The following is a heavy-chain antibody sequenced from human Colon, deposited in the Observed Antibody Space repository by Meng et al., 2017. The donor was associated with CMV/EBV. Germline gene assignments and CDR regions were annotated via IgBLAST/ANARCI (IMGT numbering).Heavy chain of an antibody. CDR3: MPGIADN. CDR1: GFTFGDYA. D-gene: IGHD6-13*01. CDR2: IRSKAYGGTT. V-gene: IGHV3-49*04. J-gene: IGHJ4*02. Sequence: GESLKISCTASGFTFGDYAMSWVRQAPGKGLEWVGFIRSKAYGGTTEYAASVKGRFTISRDDSKSIAYLQMNSLKTEDTAVYYCMPGIADNWGQGTLVTVSS.